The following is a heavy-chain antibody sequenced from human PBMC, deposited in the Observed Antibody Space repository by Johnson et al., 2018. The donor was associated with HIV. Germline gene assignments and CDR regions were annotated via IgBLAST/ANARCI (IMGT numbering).Heavy chain of an antibody. CDR3: AKDLVFYVPRSESYYKVFFAFDI. CDR1: GFTFSSYG. V-gene: IGHV3-30*02. D-gene: IGHD3-10*01. CDR2: IRYDGSNK. J-gene: IGHJ3*02. Sequence: QMQLVESGGGVVQPGGSLRLSCAASGFTFSSYGMHWVRQAPGKGLEWVAFIRYDGSNKYYADSVKGRFTISRDNSKNTVYLQMNSLRPEDTAVYYCAKDLVFYVPRSESYYKVFFAFDIWGQGTMVTVSS.